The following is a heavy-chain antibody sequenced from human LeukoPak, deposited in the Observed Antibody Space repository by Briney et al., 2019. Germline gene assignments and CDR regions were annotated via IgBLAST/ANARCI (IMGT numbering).Heavy chain of an antibody. V-gene: IGHV3-33*01. D-gene: IGHD2-15*01. J-gene: IGHJ4*02. CDR1: GFIFSSYG. CDR2: IWNDGTSK. CDR3: ARGCVRICPKGATFDY. Sequence: PGGSLRLSCGASGFIFSSYGMHWVRQAPGTGLEWVAVIWNDGTSKYYADSVKGRFTISRDNSMDTLYLQMNSLRAGDTAVYYCARGCVRICPKGATFDYCGQGTLVTVSS.